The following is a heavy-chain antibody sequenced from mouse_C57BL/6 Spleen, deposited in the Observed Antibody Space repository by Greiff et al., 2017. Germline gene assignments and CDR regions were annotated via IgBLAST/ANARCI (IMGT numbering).Heavy chain of an antibody. CDR2: ILPGSGST. CDR3: ARTDYGKDFDY. D-gene: IGHD1-1*01. V-gene: IGHV1-9*01. Sequence: VKLMESGAELMKPGASVKLSCKATGYTFTGYWIEWVKQRPGHGLEWIGEILPGSGSTSYNEKFKGKATLTAEASSNTAYMQLSSLTSEDSAIYYCARTDYGKDFDYWGQGTTLTVSS. CDR1: GYTFTGYW. J-gene: IGHJ2*01.